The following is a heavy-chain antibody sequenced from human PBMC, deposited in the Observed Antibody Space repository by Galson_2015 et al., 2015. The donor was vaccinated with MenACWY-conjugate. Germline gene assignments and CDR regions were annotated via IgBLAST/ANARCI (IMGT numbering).Heavy chain of an antibody. CDR3: AKGDTSVTAPYS. J-gene: IGHJ4*02. D-gene: IGHD2-21*02. CDR1: GFTFSSYT. CDR2: IRGSGENT. Sequence: SLRLSCAASGFTFSSYTMSWVRQAPGKGLEWVSRIRGSGENTYYLDSVKGRFTVSRDNSHNTLYLRMNSLRSEDTAFYYCAKGDTSVTAPYSWGQGTLVTVSS. V-gene: IGHV3-23*01.